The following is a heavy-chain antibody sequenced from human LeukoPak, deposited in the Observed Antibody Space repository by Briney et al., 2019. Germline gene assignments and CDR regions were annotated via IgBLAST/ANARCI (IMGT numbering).Heavy chain of an antibody. D-gene: IGHD3-3*01. Sequence: PSQPLSLTCTVSGGSISSGSYYWSWIRQPAGKGLEWIGRIYTSGSNNFNPSLKSRVTLSVDTSKNQSSLKLSSVTAADTAVYYCARSRHGVAMDYWYFDLWGRGTLVTVSS. CDR2: IYTSGSN. V-gene: IGHV4-61*02. J-gene: IGHJ2*01. CDR1: GGSISSGSYY. CDR3: ARSRHGVAMDYWYFDL.